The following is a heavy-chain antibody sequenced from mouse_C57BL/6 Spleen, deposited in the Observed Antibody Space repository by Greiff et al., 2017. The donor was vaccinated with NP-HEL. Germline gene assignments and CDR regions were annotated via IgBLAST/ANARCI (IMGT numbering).Heavy chain of an antibody. CDR2: IYPGNSDT. CDR1: GYTFTSYW. V-gene: IGHV1-5*01. Sequence: VQLQQSGTVLARPGASVKMSCKTSGYTFTSYWMHWVKQRPGQGLEWIGAIYPGNSDTSYNQKFKGKAKLTAVTSASTSYMELSSLTNEDSAVYYCTRRDYDYDDFDYWGQGTTLTVSS. D-gene: IGHD2-4*01. J-gene: IGHJ2*01. CDR3: TRRDYDYDDFDY.